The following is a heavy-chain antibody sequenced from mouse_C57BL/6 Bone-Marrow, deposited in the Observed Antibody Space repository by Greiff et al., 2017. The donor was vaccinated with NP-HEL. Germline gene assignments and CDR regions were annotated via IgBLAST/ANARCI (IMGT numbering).Heavy chain of an antibody. D-gene: IGHD2-3*01. J-gene: IGHJ2*01. CDR1: GYTFTDYY. CDR3: ARRGGYSYFDY. V-gene: IGHV1-26*01. Sequence: EVQLQQSGPELVKPGASVKISCKASGYTFTDYYMNWVKQSHGKSLEWIGDINPNNGGTSYHQKFKGKATLTVDKSSSTAYMELRSLTSEDSAVYYCARRGGYSYFDYWGQGTTLTVSS. CDR2: INPNNGGT.